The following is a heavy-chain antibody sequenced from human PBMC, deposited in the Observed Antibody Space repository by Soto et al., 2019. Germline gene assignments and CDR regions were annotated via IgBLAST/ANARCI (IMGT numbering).Heavy chain of an antibody. CDR3: ARDHYVYDILTGYGYYYGMDV. D-gene: IGHD3-9*01. J-gene: IGHJ6*02. V-gene: IGHV4-30-4*08. Sequence: SETLSLTCTVSGGSISSSSYYWGWIRQPPRKGLEWIGYIYYSGSTYYNPSLKSRVTISVDTSKNQFSLKLSSVTAADTAVYYCARDHYVYDILTGYGYYYGMDVWGQGTTVTSP. CDR1: GGSISSSSYY. CDR2: IYYSGST.